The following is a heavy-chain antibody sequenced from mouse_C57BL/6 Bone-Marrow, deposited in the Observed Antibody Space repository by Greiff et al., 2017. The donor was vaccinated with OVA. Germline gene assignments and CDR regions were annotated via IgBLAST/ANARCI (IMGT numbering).Heavy chain of an antibody. CDR2: IYPGNSDT. CDR1: GYTFTSYW. Sequence: DVQLQESGTVLARPGASVKMSCKTSGYTFTSYWMHWVKQRPGQGLEWIGAIYPGNSDTSYNQKFKGKAKLTAVTSASTAYMELSSLTNEDSAVYYCTMVSITVQDNGIGGLRSWFAYWGQGTLVTVSA. J-gene: IGHJ3*01. V-gene: IGHV1-5*01. D-gene: IGHD1-1*01. CDR3: TMVSITVQDNGIGGLRSWFAY.